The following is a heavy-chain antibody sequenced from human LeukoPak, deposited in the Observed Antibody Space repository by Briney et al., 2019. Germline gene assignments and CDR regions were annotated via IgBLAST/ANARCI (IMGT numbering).Heavy chain of an antibody. CDR1: GFTVSSNY. Sequence: GGSLRLSCAASGFTVSSNYMSWVRQAPGKGLEWVSVIYSGVSTYYADSVKGRFTISRDNSKNTLYLQMNSLKAEDAAVYYCARVLSGSYDNYFDYWGQGTLVTVSS. CDR3: ARVLSGSYDNYFDY. D-gene: IGHD1-26*01. J-gene: IGHJ4*02. CDR2: IYSGVST. V-gene: IGHV3-53*05.